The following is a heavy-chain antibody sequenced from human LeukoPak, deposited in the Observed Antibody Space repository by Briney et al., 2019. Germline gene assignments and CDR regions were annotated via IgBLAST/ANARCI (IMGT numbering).Heavy chain of an antibody. CDR3: ARDRGNSAYGAWFDS. CDR2: ISSGSTTM. V-gene: IGHV3-48*03. J-gene: IGHJ5*01. Sequence: GGSLRLSCAASGFTFSSHDMNWVRQGPGKGLEWLSYISSGSTTMDYADSVKGRFTISRDNAKDSLFLQMNSLRAEDTGIYYCARDRGNSAYGAWFDSWGQGTLVTVSS. CDR1: GFTFSSHD. D-gene: IGHD5-12*01.